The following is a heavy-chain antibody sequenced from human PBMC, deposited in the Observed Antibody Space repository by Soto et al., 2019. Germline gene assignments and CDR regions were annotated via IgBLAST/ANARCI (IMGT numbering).Heavy chain of an antibody. J-gene: IGHJ4*02. V-gene: IGHV3-33*01. CDR2: IWYDGSNK. D-gene: IGHD2-8*02. CDR3: ARDSKVYWSPALVCDY. Sequence: GGSLRLSCAASGFTFSNYGMHWVRQAPGKGLEWVAVIWYDGSNKYNADSVKGRFTISRDNSKNTLYLQMNSLRAEDTAVYYCARDSKVYWSPALVCDYWGQGTLVTVSS. CDR1: GFTFSNYG.